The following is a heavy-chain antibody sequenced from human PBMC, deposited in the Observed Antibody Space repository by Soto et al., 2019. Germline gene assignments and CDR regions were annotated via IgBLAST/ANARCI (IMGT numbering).Heavy chain of an antibody. CDR3: ARIGGYCSRPSSNPSYSYGMAF. J-gene: IGHJ6*02. V-gene: IGHV2-70*04. D-gene: IGHD2-2*01. CDR1: GFSLSTSGMR. Sequence: SGPTLVNPTQTLTLTCTFSGFSLSTSGMRVSWIRQPPGKALEWLARIDWDDDKFYSTSLKTRLTISKDTSKNQEVLTMTNMDLVASATYYCARIGGYCSRPSSNPSYSYGMAFWAQGTRAPV. CDR2: IDWDDDK.